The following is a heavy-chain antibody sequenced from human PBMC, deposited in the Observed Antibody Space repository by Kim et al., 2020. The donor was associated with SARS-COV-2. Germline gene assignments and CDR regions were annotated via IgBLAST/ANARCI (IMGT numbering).Heavy chain of an antibody. Sequence: TPSLKSRVTISVDTSKNQFSLKLGSVTAADTAVYYCARLDYYDTSGSLDYWGQGTLVTVSS. V-gene: IGHV4-39*01. CDR3: ARLDYYDTSGSLDY. J-gene: IGHJ4*02. D-gene: IGHD3-22*01.